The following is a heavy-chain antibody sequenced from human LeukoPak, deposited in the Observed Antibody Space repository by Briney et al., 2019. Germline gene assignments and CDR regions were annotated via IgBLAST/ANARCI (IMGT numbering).Heavy chain of an antibody. J-gene: IGHJ6*03. CDR2: IIPIFGTA. CDR1: GGTFSSYA. CDR3: ARHPNPYYYYMDV. Sequence: SVKVSCKASGGTFSSYAISWVRQAPGQGLEWMGGIIPIFGTANYAQKFQGRVTITTDESTSTAYMELSSLRSEDTAVYYCARHPNPYYYYMDVWGQGTLVTVSS. D-gene: IGHD1-14*01. V-gene: IGHV1-69*05.